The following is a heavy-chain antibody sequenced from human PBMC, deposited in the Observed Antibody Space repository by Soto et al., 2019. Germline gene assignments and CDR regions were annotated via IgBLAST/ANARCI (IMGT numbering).Heavy chain of an antibody. CDR1: GFTFSSYG. CDR3: AKAYCISTSCYLFDY. J-gene: IGHJ4*02. CDR2: ISYDGSNK. Sequence: QVQLVESGGGVVQPGRSLRLSCAASGFTFSSYGMHWVRQAPGKGLEWVAVISYDGSNKYYADSVKGRFTISRDNSKNTLYLQMNSVRAEDTAVYYCAKAYCISTSCYLFDYWGQGTLVTVSS. V-gene: IGHV3-30*18. D-gene: IGHD2-2*01.